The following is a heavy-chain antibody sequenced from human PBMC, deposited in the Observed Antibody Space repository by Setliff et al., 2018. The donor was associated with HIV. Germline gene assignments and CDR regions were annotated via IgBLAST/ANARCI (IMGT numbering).Heavy chain of an antibody. V-gene: IGHV1-18*01. J-gene: IGHJ3*02. CDR1: GYTFTSYG. CDR2: ISAYNGNT. CDR3: ARDRSIIMTFGGGNDAFDI. D-gene: IGHD3-16*01. Sequence: ASVKVSCKASGYTFTSYGISWVRQAPGQGLEWMGWISAYNGNTNYAQKFQGRVTMTTDTSTTTAYMELRSLRSDDTAVYYCARDRSIIMTFGGGNDAFDIWGQGTMVTVS.